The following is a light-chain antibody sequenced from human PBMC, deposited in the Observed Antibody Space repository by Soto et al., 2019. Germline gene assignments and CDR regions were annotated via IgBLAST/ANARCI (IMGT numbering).Light chain of an antibody. V-gene: IGLV2-23*01. J-gene: IGLJ3*02. Sequence: QSVLTQPASVSGSPGQSITISCTGTSSDVGSYNLVSWYQQHPGKAPKLMIYEGSKRPSGVSNRFSGSKSGNTASLTISGLQAEDEADYYCCSYARSSTWMFGGGTKLTVL. CDR2: EGS. CDR1: SSDVGSYNL. CDR3: CSYARSSTWM.